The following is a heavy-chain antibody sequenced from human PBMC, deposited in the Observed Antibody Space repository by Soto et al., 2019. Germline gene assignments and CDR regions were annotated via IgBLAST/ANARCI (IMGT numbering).Heavy chain of an antibody. CDR2: IIPILGIA. Sequence: SVKVSCKASGGTFSSYTISWVRQAPGQGLEWMGRIIPILGIANYAQKFQGRVTITADKSTSTAYMELSSLRSEDTAVYYCARDKSTGVTAAMAPAYNWFDPWGRG. D-gene: IGHD2-2*01. J-gene: IGHJ5*02. CDR3: ARDKSTGVTAAMAPAYNWFDP. CDR1: GGTFSSYT. V-gene: IGHV1-69*04.